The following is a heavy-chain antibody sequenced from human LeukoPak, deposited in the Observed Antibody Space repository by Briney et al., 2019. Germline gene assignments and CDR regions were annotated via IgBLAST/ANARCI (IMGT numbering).Heavy chain of an antibody. V-gene: IGHV5-51*01. CDR1: GYTFTNYW. J-gene: IGHJ4*02. Sequence: PGESLKISCQGSGYTFTNYWIGWVRQMPGKGLEWMGIIYPSDSDTIYNPSFQGQVTISVDKSTNTASLQWSSLKASDTAMYFCARYCDTTSCYRYWGQGTLVTVTS. CDR2: IYPSDSDT. D-gene: IGHD2-2*01. CDR3: ARYCDTTSCYRY.